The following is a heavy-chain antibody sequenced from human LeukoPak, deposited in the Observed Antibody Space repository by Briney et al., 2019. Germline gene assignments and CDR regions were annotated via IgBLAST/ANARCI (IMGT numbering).Heavy chain of an antibody. CDR2: MNPNSGNT. V-gene: IGHV1-8*01. J-gene: IGHJ5*02. CDR3: ARDRVKTLNWFDP. D-gene: IGHD2-21*01. CDR1: GYTFTSYD. Sequence: ASVKVSCKASGYTFTSYDINWVRQATGQGLEWMGWMNPNSGNTGYAQKFQGRVTMTRNTSISTAYMELSSLRSEDTAVYYCARDRVKTLNWFDPWGQGTLVTVSS.